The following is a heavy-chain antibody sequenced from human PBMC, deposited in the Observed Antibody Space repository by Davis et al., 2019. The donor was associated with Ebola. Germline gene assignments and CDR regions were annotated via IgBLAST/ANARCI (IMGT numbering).Heavy chain of an antibody. CDR2: PYYSGST. V-gene: IGHV4-59*08. Sequence: MPSETLSLTCTVSGGSISTYYWSWIRQPPGKGLEWIGYPYYSGSTNYNPSLKSRVTISVDTSKNQFSLKLSSVTAADTAVYYCARLFRGYYGSGSYSPVAFDIWGQGTMVTVS. J-gene: IGHJ3*02. D-gene: IGHD3-10*01. CDR3: ARLFRGYYGSGSYSPVAFDI. CDR1: GGSISTYY.